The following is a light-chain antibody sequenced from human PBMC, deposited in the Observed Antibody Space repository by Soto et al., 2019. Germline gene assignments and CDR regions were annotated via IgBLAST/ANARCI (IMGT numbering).Light chain of an antibody. Sequence: VLTQSPGTLSLSPGERATLSCRASQSVTSTYLAWYQQKPGQAPRLLIYGASSRATGVPDRFSGSGSGTDFTLTISRLEPEDFAVYYCQQYDGSPPFTFGPGTKVDIK. CDR2: GAS. V-gene: IGKV3-20*01. J-gene: IGKJ3*01. CDR3: QQYDGSPPFT. CDR1: QSVTSTY.